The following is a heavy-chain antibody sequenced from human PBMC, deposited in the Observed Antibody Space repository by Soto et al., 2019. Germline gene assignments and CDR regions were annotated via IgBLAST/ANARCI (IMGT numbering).Heavy chain of an antibody. V-gene: IGHV4-34*01. J-gene: IGHJ4*02. Sequence: CETLSLTCAVYGGSFSGYYWSWIRQPPGKGLEWIGEINHSGSTNYNPSLKRRVTISVDTSRNQFSLKLSSVTAADTAVYYCVGLRYCSGGSCYGPDYWGQGTLVTVAS. CDR1: GGSFSGYY. CDR3: VGLRYCSGGSCYGPDY. D-gene: IGHD2-15*01. CDR2: INHSGST.